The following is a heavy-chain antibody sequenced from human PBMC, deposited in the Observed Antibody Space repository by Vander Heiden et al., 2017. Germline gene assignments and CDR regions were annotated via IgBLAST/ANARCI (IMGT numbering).Heavy chain of an antibody. V-gene: IGHV3-23*01. Sequence: EVKLLASGGGLVQPGGSLRLSCVGSGFTLSRYAMSWVRQTPAKGLEWVAAISGTGNTANYADSVKGRFTISRDNSKNMLFLDMNSLRAEDTGVYFCAKDPYSYGYDIVTYFDCWGQGTQVTVSS. D-gene: IGHD5-12*01. CDR3: AKDPYSYGYDIVTYFDC. CDR2: ISGTGNTA. CDR1: GFTLSRYA. J-gene: IGHJ4*02.